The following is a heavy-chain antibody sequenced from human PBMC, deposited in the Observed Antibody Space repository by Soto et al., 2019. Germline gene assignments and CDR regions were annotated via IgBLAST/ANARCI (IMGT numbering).Heavy chain of an antibody. D-gene: IGHD4-4*01. Sequence: QVQLQESGPGLVKPSETLSLTCTVSGGSINSYCWSWIRQRPGKGLEWIAYIFDSGNANYNPSLKSRVTISVDTSKNQFSLKLTSVTAADTAVYYCARHRRTTVAKFYFDNWGQGALVTVSS. V-gene: IGHV4-59*08. CDR2: IFDSGNA. CDR3: ARHRRTTVAKFYFDN. CDR1: GGSINSYC. J-gene: IGHJ4*02.